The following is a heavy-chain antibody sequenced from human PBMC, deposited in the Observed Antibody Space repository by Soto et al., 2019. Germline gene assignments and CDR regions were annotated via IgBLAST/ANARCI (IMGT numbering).Heavy chain of an antibody. D-gene: IGHD2-8*02. J-gene: IGHJ4*02. Sequence: HEHLVQSGAEVKRPGASLKVSCKASGYSFTGYYIHWVRQAPGQGLEWMGWINTDSGATNYAQNCEGRGTLTSYASLSTASVDLTSLTSDDTAVYYCARGGYGTGGYPFPYFDYWGQGTLVSVSS. CDR1: GYSFTGYY. CDR2: INTDSGAT. V-gene: IGHV1-2*02. CDR3: ARGGYGTGGYPFPYFDY.